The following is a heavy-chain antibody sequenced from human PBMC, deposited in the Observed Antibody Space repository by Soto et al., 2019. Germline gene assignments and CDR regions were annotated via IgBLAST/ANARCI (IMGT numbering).Heavy chain of an antibody. CDR1: GFTFSSYA. Sequence: SLRLSCAASGFTFSSYAMHWVRQAPGKGLEWVAVISYDGSNKYYADSVKGRFTISRDNSKNTLYLQMNSLRAEDTAVYYCARVPVVIVTYGLEYSSSSSAAFDIWGQGTMVTVSS. CDR3: ARVPVVIVTYGLEYSSSSSAAFDI. CDR2: ISYDGSNK. J-gene: IGHJ3*02. D-gene: IGHD6-6*01. V-gene: IGHV3-30-3*01.